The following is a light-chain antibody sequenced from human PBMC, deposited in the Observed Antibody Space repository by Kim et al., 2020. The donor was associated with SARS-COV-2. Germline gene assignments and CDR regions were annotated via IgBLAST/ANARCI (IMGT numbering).Light chain of an antibody. CDR2: DAS. CDR1: QSVSSSD. CDR3: QQYGTSPLT. J-gene: IGKJ4*01. V-gene: IGKV3-20*01. Sequence: SPGERATPSCRASQSVSSSDVGWYQQTPDQPRRLLNCDASSGATSLADRSSGRGSRADITITISGLQPEVFAVYYCQQYGTSPLTFGGGTKVDIK.